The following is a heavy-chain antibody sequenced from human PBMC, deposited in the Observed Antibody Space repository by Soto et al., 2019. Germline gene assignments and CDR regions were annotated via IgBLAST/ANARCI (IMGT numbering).Heavy chain of an antibody. Sequence: PGGSLRLSCAASGFTFSSYSMNWVRQAPGKGLEWVSYISSSSSTIYYADSVKGRFTISRDNDKNSLYLQMNSLRDEDTDVYYCATDQASGYDGWGQGTLVTVYS. CDR3: ATDQASGYDG. J-gene: IGHJ4*02. D-gene: IGHD5-12*01. V-gene: IGHV3-48*02. CDR1: GFTFSSYS. CDR2: ISSSSSTI.